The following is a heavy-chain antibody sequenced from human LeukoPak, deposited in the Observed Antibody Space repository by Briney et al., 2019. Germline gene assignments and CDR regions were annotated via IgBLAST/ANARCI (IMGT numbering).Heavy chain of an antibody. CDR1: GGSISSYY. Sequence: SETLSLTCTVSGGSISSYYWSWIRQPAGKGLEWIGRIYTSGSTNYNPSLKSRVTMSVDTSKNQFSLKLSSVTAADTAVYYCARTYCGGDCRGYYYHYYMDVWGKGTTVTISS. CDR2: IYTSGST. J-gene: IGHJ6*03. CDR3: ARTYCGGDCRGYYYHYYMDV. D-gene: IGHD2-21*02. V-gene: IGHV4-4*07.